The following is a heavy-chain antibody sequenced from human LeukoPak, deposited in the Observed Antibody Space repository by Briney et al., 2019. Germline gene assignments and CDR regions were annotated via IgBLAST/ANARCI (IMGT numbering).Heavy chain of an antibody. CDR3: ARTPTYYDILTDYPYYFDY. Sequence: GGSLRLSCVAPGFTFSRFQMNWVRQAPGKGLEWVSYISSSGSIMFYADSVKGRFTISRDNAKNSLYLHMNSLRAEDTAVYYCARTPTYYDILTDYPYYFDYWGQGTLVTVSS. CDR2: ISSSGSIM. V-gene: IGHV3-48*03. CDR1: GFTFSRFQ. J-gene: IGHJ4*02. D-gene: IGHD3-9*01.